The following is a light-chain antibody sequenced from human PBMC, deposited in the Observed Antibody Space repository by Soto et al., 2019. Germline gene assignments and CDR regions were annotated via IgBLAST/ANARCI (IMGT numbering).Light chain of an antibody. J-gene: IGLJ1*01. CDR1: TSDIGDYNY. Sequence: QSALTQPASVSGSPGQSITISCTGTTSDIGDYNYVSWYQQSPGKAPKLLIYEASDRPSGVSNRFSGSKSGNTAALTISGLQTEDEADYYCGSYTDHNTLVFGTGTKVTVL. CDR3: GSYTDHNTLV. V-gene: IGLV2-14*01. CDR2: EAS.